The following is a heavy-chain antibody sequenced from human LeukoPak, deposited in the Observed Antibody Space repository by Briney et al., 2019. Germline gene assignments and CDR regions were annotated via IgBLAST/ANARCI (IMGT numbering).Heavy chain of an antibody. D-gene: IGHD2-2*02. Sequence: PGGSLRLSCAASGFTFSSYSMNWVRQAPGKGLEWVSYISSSSTIYYADSVKGRFTISRDNSKNTLYLQMNSLRAEDTAVYYCAKYPQFWLFDYWGQGTLVTVSS. V-gene: IGHV3-48*01. J-gene: IGHJ4*02. CDR3: AKYPQFWLFDY. CDR1: GFTFSSYS. CDR2: ISSSSTI.